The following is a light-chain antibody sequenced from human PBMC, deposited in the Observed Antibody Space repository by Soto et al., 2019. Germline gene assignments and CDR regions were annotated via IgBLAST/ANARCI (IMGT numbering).Light chain of an antibody. CDR1: QSVTRF. Sequence: ENGLRQGPATLSLSPGESANLSCRASQSVTRFLAWYQQKPGQAPRLLIYDASNRATGIPAKFTGSGSGTDFTLTISSLEPEDFAVYYCQQSSNWPLTFGGGTKVDIK. V-gene: IGKV3-11*01. CDR3: QQSSNWPLT. J-gene: IGKJ4*01. CDR2: DAS.